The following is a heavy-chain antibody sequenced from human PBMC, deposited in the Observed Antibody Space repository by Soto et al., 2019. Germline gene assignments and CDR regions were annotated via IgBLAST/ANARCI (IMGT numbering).Heavy chain of an antibody. CDR1: GFTFSSYG. CDR2: IWYDGSNK. D-gene: IGHD2-8*01. V-gene: IGHV3-33*01. J-gene: IGHJ6*02. Sequence: GGSLRLSCAASGFTFSSYGMHWVRQAPGKGLEWVAVIWYDGSNKYYADSVKGRFTISRDNSKNTLYLQMNSLRAEDTAVYYCARDMVSLGYYYYGMDVWGQGTSVTVSS. CDR3: ARDMVSLGYYYYGMDV.